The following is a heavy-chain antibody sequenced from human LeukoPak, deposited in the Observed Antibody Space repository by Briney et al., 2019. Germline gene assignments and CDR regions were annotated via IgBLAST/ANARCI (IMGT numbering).Heavy chain of an antibody. CDR2: SYNTGST. J-gene: IGHJ4*02. D-gene: IGHD6-13*01. CDR1: GGSISSYY. V-gene: IGHV4-59*08. Sequence: SETLSLTCTVSGGSISSYYWSWIRQPPGKGLEWIGYSYNTGSTFYNPSLKSRVTISVDTSQNQFSLKLSSMTAADTAVYYCARHGGSWTFDYWGQGILVAVSS. CDR3: ARHGGSWTFDY.